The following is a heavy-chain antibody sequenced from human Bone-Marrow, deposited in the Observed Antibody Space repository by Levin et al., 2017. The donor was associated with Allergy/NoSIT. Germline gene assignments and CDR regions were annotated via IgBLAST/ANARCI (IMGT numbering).Heavy chain of an antibody. CDR3: ARNGAHYYGMDV. CDR2: YYNSGDT. J-gene: IGHJ6*02. D-gene: IGHD4-17*01. CDR1: GDSITNPGYH. V-gene: IGHV4-30-4*01. Sequence: SETLSLTCSVSGDSITNPGYHWAWVRQSPGKGLEWIGYYYNSGDTDYNPSLKGRVAISVDTSRNQFSLRLNSVTAADTAVYYCARNGAHYYGMDVWGQGTTVIVSS.